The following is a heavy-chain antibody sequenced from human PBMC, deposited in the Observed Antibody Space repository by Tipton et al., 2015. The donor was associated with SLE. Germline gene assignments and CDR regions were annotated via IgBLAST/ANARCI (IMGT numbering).Heavy chain of an antibody. D-gene: IGHD2-2*02. Sequence: TLSLTCTVSGGSISSSDYYWTWIRQPAGKGLEWIGRIYSSGTTNYNPSLKSRVTISVDTSKNQFSLKLSSVTAADTAVYYCASVVVPTAIRGGYFDYWGQGTLVTVSS. V-gene: IGHV4-61*02. CDR3: ASVVVPTAIRGGYFDY. J-gene: IGHJ4*02. CDR2: IYSSGTT. CDR1: GGSISSSDYY.